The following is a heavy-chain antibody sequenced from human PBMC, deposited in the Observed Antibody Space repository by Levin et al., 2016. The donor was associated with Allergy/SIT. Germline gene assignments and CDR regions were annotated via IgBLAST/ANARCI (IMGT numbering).Heavy chain of an antibody. J-gene: IGHJ4*02. D-gene: IGHD6-19*01. CDR2: INAGNGNK. V-gene: IGHV1-3*01. Sequence: WVRQAPGQRLEWMAWINAGNGNKKYSQKFQGRVTITRDTSASTAYMELSSLRSEDTAVYYCARASLDGGSGCYGWGQGTLVTVSS. CDR3: ARASLDGGSGCYG.